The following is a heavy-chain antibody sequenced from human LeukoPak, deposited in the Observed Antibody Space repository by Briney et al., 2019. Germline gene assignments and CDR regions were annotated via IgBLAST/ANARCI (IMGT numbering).Heavy chain of an antibody. CDR2: IYYSGST. J-gene: IGHJ4*02. D-gene: IGHD6-19*01. CDR3: ARHKPGIAVAGRGWYFDY. V-gene: IGHV4-59*08. Sequence: PSETLSLTCTVSGGSISSYYWSWIRQPPGKGLEWIGYIYYSGSTNYNPSLKSRVTISVDTSKNQFSLKLSSVTAADTAMYYCARHKPGIAVAGRGWYFDYWGQGTLVTVSS. CDR1: GGSISSYY.